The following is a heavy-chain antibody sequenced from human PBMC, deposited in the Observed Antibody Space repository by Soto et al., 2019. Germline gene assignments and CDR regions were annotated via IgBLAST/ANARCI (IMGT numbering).Heavy chain of an antibody. Sequence: ASVKVSCKASGGTFSSYAISWVRQAPGQGLEWMGGIIPIFGTANYAQKFQGRVTITADESTSTAYMELSSLRSEDTAVYYCARDPFYGDYVSGAFDIWGQGTMVTV. CDR1: GGTFSSYA. D-gene: IGHD4-17*01. CDR2: IIPIFGTA. V-gene: IGHV1-69*13. CDR3: ARDPFYGDYVSGAFDI. J-gene: IGHJ3*02.